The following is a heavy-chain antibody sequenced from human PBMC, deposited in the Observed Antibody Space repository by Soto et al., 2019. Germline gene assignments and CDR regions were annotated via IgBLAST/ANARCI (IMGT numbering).Heavy chain of an antibody. J-gene: IGHJ4*02. CDR3: ARDLWGIYRSSSSS. D-gene: IGHD6-6*01. Sequence: EVQLVESGGGLVQPGGSLRLSCAASGFTFSSYWMSWVRQAPGKGLEWVANIKQDGSEKYYVDSVKGRFTISRDNAKNSLYLQMNSLRAEDTAVYYCARDLWGIYRSSSSSWGQGTLVIVSS. CDR2: IKQDGSEK. CDR1: GFTFSSYW. V-gene: IGHV3-7*01.